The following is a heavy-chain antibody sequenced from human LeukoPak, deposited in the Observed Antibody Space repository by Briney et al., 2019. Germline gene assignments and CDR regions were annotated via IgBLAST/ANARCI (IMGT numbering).Heavy chain of an antibody. V-gene: IGHV4-30-4*08. D-gene: IGHD1-26*01. CDR2: IYYSGST. J-gene: IGHJ4*02. CDR3: ARMSGSYVVDY. Sequence: SETLSHTCTVSGGSISSGDYYWSWIRQPPGKGVEWIGYIYYSGSTYYNPSLKSRVTISVDTSKNQFSLKLSSVTAADTAVYYCARMSGSYVVDYWGQGTLVSVPS. CDR1: GGSISSGDYY.